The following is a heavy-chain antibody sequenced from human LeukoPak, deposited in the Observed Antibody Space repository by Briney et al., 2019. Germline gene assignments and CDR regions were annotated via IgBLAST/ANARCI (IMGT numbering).Heavy chain of an antibody. CDR2: IKKDVGEK. CDR1: GFTFSSHW. CDR3: ARGPPYGSRSDYFDY. J-gene: IGHJ4*02. V-gene: IGHV3-7*01. Sequence: QPGGSLRLSCTASGFTFSSHWMTWIRQAPGKGLEWVASIKKDVGEKFYVDSVKGRFTISRDNAKNSLYLHMNSLRVEDTAVYYCARGPPYGSRSDYFDYWGPGTLVTVSS. D-gene: IGHD3-10*01.